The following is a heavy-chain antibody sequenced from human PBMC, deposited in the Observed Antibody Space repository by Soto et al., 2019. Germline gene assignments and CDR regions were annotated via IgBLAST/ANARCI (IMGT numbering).Heavy chain of an antibody. J-gene: IGHJ4*02. D-gene: IGHD3-10*01. CDR1: GFVFSDHY. CDR3: ARDRNWSYDN. CDR2: ITNKADSYTT. V-gene: IGHV3-72*01. Sequence: EVHLVESGGGLVQPGGSLRLSCAASGFVFSDHYIDWVRQAPGKGLEWVGRITNKADSYTTYYAASVKGRFTISRDDSENSVSLQMNSLKAEDTAVYYCARDRNWSYDNWGQGTLVTVSS.